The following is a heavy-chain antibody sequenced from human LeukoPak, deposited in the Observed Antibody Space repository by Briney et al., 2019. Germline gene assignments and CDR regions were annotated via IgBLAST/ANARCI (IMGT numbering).Heavy chain of an antibody. CDR3: AREYSSSWYPYFDY. Sequence: SGGSLRLSCAASGFTFSSYEMNWVRQAPGKGLEWVSYISSSGSTIYYADSVKGRFAISRDNAKNSLYLQTNSLRAEDTAVYYCAREYSSSWYPYFDYWGQGTLVTVSS. CDR1: GFTFSSYE. CDR2: ISSSGSTI. J-gene: IGHJ4*02. V-gene: IGHV3-48*03. D-gene: IGHD6-13*01.